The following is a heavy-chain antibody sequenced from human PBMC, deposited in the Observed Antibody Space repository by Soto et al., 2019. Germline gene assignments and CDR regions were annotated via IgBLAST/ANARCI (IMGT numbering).Heavy chain of an antibody. J-gene: IGHJ2*01. D-gene: IGHD6-13*01. CDR3: ARAGSQQRSRTRYFDL. V-gene: IGHV1-69*12. Sequence: QVQLVQSGAEVKKPGSTVKVSCKASGGTFSSYAISWGRQAPGQGLEWMGGIIPIFGTANYAQKFQGRVTITADESTSTAYMELSSLRSEDTAVYYCARAGSQQRSRTRYFDLWGRGTLVTVSS. CDR1: GGTFSSYA. CDR2: IIPIFGTA.